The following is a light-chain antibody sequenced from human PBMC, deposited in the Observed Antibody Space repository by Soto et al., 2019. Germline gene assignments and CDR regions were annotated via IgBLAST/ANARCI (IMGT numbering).Light chain of an antibody. CDR3: QHSYITPRYT. CDR1: QSISSH. CDR2: ASY. Sequence: DIQITQSPSSLSASVGDRVTITCRASQSISSHLNWYQHKPGRPPRLLIFASYILEGGVPSRFRGSGSDTYFPLTIDSLQPEDVATYYCQHSYITPRYTFGQGTKVEI. J-gene: IGKJ2*01. V-gene: IGKV1-39*01.